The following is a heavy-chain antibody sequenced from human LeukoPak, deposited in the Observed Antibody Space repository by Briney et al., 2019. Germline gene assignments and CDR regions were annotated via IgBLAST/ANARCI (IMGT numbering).Heavy chain of an antibody. CDR3: ARDRTGAYWYFDV. V-gene: IGHV4-59*01. CDR2: ISYSGST. CDR1: GGSISGYY. D-gene: IGHD3/OR15-3a*01. Sequence: SETLSLTCTVSGGSISGYYWSWIRQPPGKRLEWIGFISYSGSTNYNPSLKSRVTISIDTSKNQFSLKLSSVTAADTAVYYCARDRTGAYWYFDVWGRGTLVTVSS. J-gene: IGHJ2*01.